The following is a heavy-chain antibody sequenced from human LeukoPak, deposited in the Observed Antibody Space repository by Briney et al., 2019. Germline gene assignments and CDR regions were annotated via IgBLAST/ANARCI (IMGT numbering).Heavy chain of an antibody. D-gene: IGHD3-22*01. V-gene: IGHV3-74*01. Sequence: GGSLRLSCAASGYRFCSHWMHWGRQGPGQGLGWVSRINNEGSSTSYADSVKGRFTISRDNTQNTLYLQMSSLRAEDTAMYYCARDQCFSGYCHVFDSWGRGTMVTVSS. CDR2: INNEGSST. CDR1: GYRFCSHW. J-gene: IGHJ3*01. CDR3: ARDQCFSGYCHVFDS.